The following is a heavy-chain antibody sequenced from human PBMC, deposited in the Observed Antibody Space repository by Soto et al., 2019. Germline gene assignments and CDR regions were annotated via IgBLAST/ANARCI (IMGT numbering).Heavy chain of an antibody. CDR3: ARVPLSIAVNYALDA. Sequence: QVRLVESGGGVVQPGTSLRLSCAASGFTFSDYVIHWVRQAAGKGLEWVASMTYDGATEYYADTVKCLFTMSRDNSKRALSLQMDSVNPDVTAVYYCARVPLSIAVNYALDAWGQGKTVTVSS. V-gene: IGHV3-30*14. D-gene: IGHD3-3*02. CDR2: MTYDGATE. J-gene: IGHJ3*01. CDR1: GFTFSDYV.